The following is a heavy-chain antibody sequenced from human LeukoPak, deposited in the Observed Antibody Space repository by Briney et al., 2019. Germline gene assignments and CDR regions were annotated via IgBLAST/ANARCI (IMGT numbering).Heavy chain of an antibody. D-gene: IGHD1-14*01. CDR2: ISGSGGST. V-gene: IGHV3-23*01. J-gene: IGHJ5*02. Sequence: GGSLRLSCAASGFTFSNAWMSWVRQAPGKGLEWVSAISGSGGSTYYADSVKGRFTISRDNSKNTLYLQMNSLRAEDTAVYYCASERMIPGSNWFDPWGQGTLVTVSS. CDR1: GFTFSNAW. CDR3: ASERMIPGSNWFDP.